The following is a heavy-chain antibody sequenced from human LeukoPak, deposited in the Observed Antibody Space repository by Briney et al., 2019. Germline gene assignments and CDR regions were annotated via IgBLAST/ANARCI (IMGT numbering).Heavy chain of an antibody. CDR2: ISGSGGST. J-gene: IGHJ4*02. V-gene: IGHV3-23*01. Sequence: GGSLRLSCEASGFTFRTYAMSWVRQAPGKGLEWVSVISGSGGSTYYADSVKGRFTISRDNSKNTPYLQMNSLRAEDTAVYYCALGGVTAGFDYWGQGTLVTVSS. CDR3: ALGGVTAGFDY. CDR1: GFTFRTYA. D-gene: IGHD2-21*02.